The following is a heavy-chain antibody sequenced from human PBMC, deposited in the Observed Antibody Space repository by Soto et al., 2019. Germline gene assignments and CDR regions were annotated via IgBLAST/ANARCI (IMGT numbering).Heavy chain of an antibody. CDR1: GFTFNNYA. J-gene: IGHJ4*02. D-gene: IGHD3-10*01. CDR3: AKDIISQVSLCDY. Sequence: GGSLRLSCAASGFTFNNYAMHWVRQAPGKGLEWVSGISWNSGSIGYADSVKGRFTISRDNAKNSLYLQMNSLRAEDTALYYCAKDIISQVSLCDYGGQGTLVTVSS. V-gene: IGHV3-9*01. CDR2: ISWNSGSI.